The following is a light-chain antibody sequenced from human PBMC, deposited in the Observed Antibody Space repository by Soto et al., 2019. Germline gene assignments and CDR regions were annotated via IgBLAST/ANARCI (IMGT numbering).Light chain of an antibody. J-gene: IGKJ4*01. CDR2: GAS. CDR3: HQYDSSPLT. V-gene: IGKV3-20*01. Sequence: DIVLTQSPGTLSVSPGERATLSCRASQSVSSSYLAWYQQKPGQAPRLLIYGASSRATGIPARFSGSGSGTDFTLTITSLEPEDFAIYYCHQYDSSPLTFGGGTKVEIK. CDR1: QSVSSSY.